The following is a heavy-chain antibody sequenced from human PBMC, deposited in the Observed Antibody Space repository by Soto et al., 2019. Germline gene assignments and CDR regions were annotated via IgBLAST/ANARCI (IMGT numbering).Heavy chain of an antibody. D-gene: IGHD3-22*01. Sequence: QVQLVQSGAEVKKPGSSVKVACKASGGTFSSYTINWVRQAPGQGLEWMGRIVPILGMANYGQMFQGRVMITADKSTSTVYMELSSLRSEDTAVYYCARYTDPYYDSSVYASHYFDFWGQGTLVTVSS. CDR2: IVPILGMA. V-gene: IGHV1-69*02. CDR1: GGTFSSYT. J-gene: IGHJ4*02. CDR3: ARYTDPYYDSSVYASHYFDF.